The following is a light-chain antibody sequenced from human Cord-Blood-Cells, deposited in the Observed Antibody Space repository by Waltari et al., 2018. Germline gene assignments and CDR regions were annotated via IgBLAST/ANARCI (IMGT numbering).Light chain of an antibody. V-gene: IGKV1-27*01. CDR2: AAS. CDR1: QGISNY. CDR3: QKYNSALIT. Sequence: DIQMTQSPSSLSASVGDRVTITCRASQGISNYLAWYQQKPGKVPKLLIYAASTLQSGVPARFSGSGSGTDFTLTISSLQPEDVATYYCQKYNSALITFGQGTRLEIK. J-gene: IGKJ5*01.